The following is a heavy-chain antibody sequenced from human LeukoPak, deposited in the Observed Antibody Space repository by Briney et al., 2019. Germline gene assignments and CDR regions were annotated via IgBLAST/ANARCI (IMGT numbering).Heavy chain of an antibody. CDR2: ISYDGSNK. CDR1: GFTFSSYG. J-gene: IGHJ3*02. D-gene: IGHD5-24*01. CDR3: AKDRRDGYNPDAFDI. V-gene: IGHV3-30*18. Sequence: GRSLRLSCAASGFTFSSYGMHRVRQAPGKGLEWVAVISYDGSNKYYADSVKGRFTISRDNSKNMLYLQMNSLRAEDTAVYYCAKDRRDGYNPDAFDIWGQGTMVTVSS.